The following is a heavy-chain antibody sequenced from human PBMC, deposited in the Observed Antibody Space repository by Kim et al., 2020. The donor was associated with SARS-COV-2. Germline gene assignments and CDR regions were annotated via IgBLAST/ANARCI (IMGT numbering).Heavy chain of an antibody. V-gene: IGHV3-30*18. CDR3: AKDRGITGRNGFFDY. CDR1: GFTFSNSG. CDR2: MSHDGGIE. D-gene: IGHD1-20*01. J-gene: IGHJ4*02. Sequence: GGSLRLSCAASGFTFSNSGMHWVRQAPGKWLEWVALMSHDGGIEYYADPVRGRFTISRDNSKNSLFLQMNGLRAEDAAVYYCAKDRGITGRNGFFDYWGQGTLVTVSS.